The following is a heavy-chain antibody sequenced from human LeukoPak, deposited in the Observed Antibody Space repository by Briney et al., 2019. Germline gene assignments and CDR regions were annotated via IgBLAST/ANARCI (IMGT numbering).Heavy chain of an antibody. CDR3: ARYEYSSSSYYFDY. D-gene: IGHD6-6*01. V-gene: IGHV4-31*03. Sequence: SQTLSLTCTVSGGSISGGGYYWSWIRQHPGKGLEWIGYIYYSGSTYYNPSLKSRVTISVDTSKNQFSLKLSSVTAADTAVYYCARYEYSSSSYYFDYWGQGTLVTVSS. J-gene: IGHJ4*02. CDR1: GGSISGGGYY. CDR2: IYYSGST.